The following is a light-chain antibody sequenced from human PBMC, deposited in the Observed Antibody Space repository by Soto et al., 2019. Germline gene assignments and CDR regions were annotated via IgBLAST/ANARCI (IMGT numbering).Light chain of an antibody. J-gene: IGKJ2*01. CDR3: QQYIHGYT. CDR2: SAS. CDR1: QSVSTS. V-gene: IGKV3-15*01. Sequence: EVVMTQSPATLSVFPGERVTLSCRASQSVSTSLAWYQQKRGQAPRLLIYSASTRATGIPARFSGSGSGTEFTLTISSLESEEFAVYYCQQYIHGYTFGQGTELEIK.